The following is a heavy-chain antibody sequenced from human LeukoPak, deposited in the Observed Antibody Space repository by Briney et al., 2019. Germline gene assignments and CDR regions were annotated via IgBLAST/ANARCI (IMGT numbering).Heavy chain of an antibody. J-gene: IGHJ4*02. Sequence: GGSLRLSCAASGFTFDDYAMHWVRQVPGKGLEWVSLISWDGGSTHYADSVKGRFTISRDNSKNSLYLQMNSLRGEDTALYYCAKDIRGSTSWYGLDYWGQGTLVTVSS. D-gene: IGHD2-2*01. CDR3: AKDIRGSTSWYGLDY. CDR1: GFTFDDYA. CDR2: ISWDGGST. V-gene: IGHV3-43D*03.